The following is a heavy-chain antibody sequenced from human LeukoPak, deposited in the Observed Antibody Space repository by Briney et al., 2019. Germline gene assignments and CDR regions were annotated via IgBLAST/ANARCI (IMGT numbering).Heavy chain of an antibody. Sequence: RTSQTLSLTCIVSGPSISSGSYYWSWLRQPAGKGLEWIGRIYSTGSTSYNPSLKSRVTISVDTSKNQFSLKLSAMTAADTAVYYCAGIGWYFDLWGRGTLVTVSS. J-gene: IGHJ2*01. CDR2: IYSTGST. D-gene: IGHD3-10*01. CDR1: GPSISSGSYY. V-gene: IGHV4-61*02. CDR3: AGIGWYFDL.